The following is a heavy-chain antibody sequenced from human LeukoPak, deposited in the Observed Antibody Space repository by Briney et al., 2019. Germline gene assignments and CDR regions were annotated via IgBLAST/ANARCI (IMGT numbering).Heavy chain of an antibody. D-gene: IGHD3-10*01. CDR1: GFTFSSYA. J-gene: IGHJ4*02. Sequence: GGSLRLSCAASGFTFSSYAMSWVRQAPGKGLEWVSAISGRGGNTFYVDSVRGRFTISRDNPKNTLSLQMNSLRAEDTAVYYCAKDFSAQMWFGELFKSPFDYWGQGTLVTVSS. CDR3: AKDFSAQMWFGELFKSPFDY. CDR2: ISGRGGNT. V-gene: IGHV3-23*01.